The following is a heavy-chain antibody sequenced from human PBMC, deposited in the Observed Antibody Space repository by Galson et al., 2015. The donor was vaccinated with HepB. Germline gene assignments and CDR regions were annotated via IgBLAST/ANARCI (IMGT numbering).Heavy chain of an antibody. J-gene: IGHJ6*02. Sequence: TLSLTCTVSGGSISSGGYYWSWIRQHPGKGLEWIGYIYYSGSTYYNPSLKSRVTISVDTSKNQFSLKLSSVTAADTAVYYCARDGVRGSNYAWDYYYYGMDVWGQGTTVTVSS. CDR2: IYYSGST. V-gene: IGHV4-31*03. CDR1: GGSISSGGYY. D-gene: IGHD3-16*01. CDR3: ARDGVRGSNYAWDYYYYGMDV.